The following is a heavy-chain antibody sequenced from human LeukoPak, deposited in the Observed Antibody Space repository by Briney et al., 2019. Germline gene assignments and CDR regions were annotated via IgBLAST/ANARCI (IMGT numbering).Heavy chain of an antibody. J-gene: IGHJ4*02. CDR3: ARALGYCSSTSCLYFDY. CDR2: INHSGST. D-gene: IGHD2-2*01. Sequence: SETLSLTCAVYGGSFSGYYWSWIRQPPGKGLEWIGEINHSGSTDYNPSLKSRVTISVDTSKNQFSLKLSSVTAADTAVYYCARALGYCSSTSCLYFDYWGQGTLVTVSS. V-gene: IGHV4-34*01. CDR1: GGSFSGYY.